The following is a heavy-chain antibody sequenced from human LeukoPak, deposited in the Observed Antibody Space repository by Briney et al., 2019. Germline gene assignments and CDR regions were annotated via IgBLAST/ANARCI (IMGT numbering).Heavy chain of an antibody. D-gene: IGHD6-13*01. V-gene: IGHV3-11*01. CDR2: ISSSGSTI. J-gene: IGHJ4*02. CDR3: ARVLGRAGSWHFDY. Sequence: TLRLSCAPSGFTPSDYYTSGIRAAPGEGRWRGSYISSSGSTIYYADSVKGRFTISRDNAKNSLYLQMNSLRAEDTAVYYCARVLGRAGSWHFDYWGQGTLVTVSS. CDR1: GFTPSDYY.